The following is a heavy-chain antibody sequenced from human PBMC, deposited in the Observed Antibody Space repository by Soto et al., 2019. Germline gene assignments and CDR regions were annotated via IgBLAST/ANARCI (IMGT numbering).Heavy chain of an antibody. J-gene: IGHJ6*02. CDR2: IYYSGST. Sequence: QVQLQESGPGLVKPSETLSLTCTVSGGSISSYYWSWIRQPPGKGLEWIGYIYYSGSTNYNPSLKSRVTISVDTSKNQFSLKLSSVTAADTAVYYCARAGYSYGFSYYYGMDVWGQGTTVTVSS. D-gene: IGHD5-18*01. CDR1: GGSISSYY. V-gene: IGHV4-59*01. CDR3: ARAGYSYGFSYYYGMDV.